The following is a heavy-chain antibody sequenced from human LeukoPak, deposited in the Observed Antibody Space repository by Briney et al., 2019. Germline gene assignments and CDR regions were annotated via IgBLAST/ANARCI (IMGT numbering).Heavy chain of an antibody. J-gene: IGHJ4*02. V-gene: IGHV4-59*01. D-gene: IGHD2-2*01. CDR3: AREPPAGCSSTSCSRRIDY. CDR2: IHYSGST. CDR1: GGSISSYY. Sequence: SETLSLTCTVSGGSISSYYWSWIRQPPGKGLEWIGYIHYSGSTNYNPSLKSRVTISVDTSKKQFSLKMSSVTAADTAVYYCAREPPAGCSSTSCSRRIDYWGQGTLVTVSS.